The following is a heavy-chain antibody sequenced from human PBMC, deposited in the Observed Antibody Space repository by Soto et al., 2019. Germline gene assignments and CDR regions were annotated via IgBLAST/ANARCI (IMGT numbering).Heavy chain of an antibody. Sequence: QVQLVQSGAEVKKPGSSVKVSCKASGGTFSSYAISWVRQAPGQGLEWMGGIIPIFGTANYAQKFQGRVTITADEPTRTDDMELNSLGSEETAVYYCASRRGGTIWYCDLWGRGTLVTVSS. J-gene: IGHJ2*01. CDR2: IIPIFGTA. V-gene: IGHV1-69*12. CDR3: ASRRGGTIWYCDL. D-gene: IGHD2-15*01. CDR1: GGTFSSYA.